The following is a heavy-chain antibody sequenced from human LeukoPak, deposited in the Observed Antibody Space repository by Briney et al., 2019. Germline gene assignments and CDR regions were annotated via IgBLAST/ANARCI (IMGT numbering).Heavy chain of an antibody. J-gene: IGHJ4*02. Sequence: SETLSLTCTVSGGSISSHYWSWVRQPPGKGLEWMGYIYYHGSTNYNPSLKSRVTISVDTCKNQVSLKLSSVTAADTAVYYCSSVNYYDSSGYFDYWGQGTLVTVSS. CDR1: GGSISSHY. CDR2: IYYHGST. V-gene: IGHV4-59*11. CDR3: SSVNYYDSSGYFDY. D-gene: IGHD3-22*01.